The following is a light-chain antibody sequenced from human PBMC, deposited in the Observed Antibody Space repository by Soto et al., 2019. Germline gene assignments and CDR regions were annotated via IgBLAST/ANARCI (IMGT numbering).Light chain of an antibody. CDR1: QSSSSE. CDR2: GAS. J-gene: IGKJ2*01. V-gene: IGKV3-15*01. CDR3: QQGHNWPLT. Sequence: IVMTQSPSTLSVAPGERATLSCMASQSSSSELAWYQQKPGQPPRLLIYGASTRATGVPARFTGSGSGSDFTLTISGLQSEDFAVYYCQQGHNWPLTFGEGTRLE.